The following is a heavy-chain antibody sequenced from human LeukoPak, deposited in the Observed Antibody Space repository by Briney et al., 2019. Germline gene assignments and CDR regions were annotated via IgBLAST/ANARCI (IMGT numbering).Heavy chain of an antibody. CDR1: GGTFSSYA. D-gene: IGHD4-17*01. CDR3: ARALMGDYLPLNWFDP. V-gene: IGHV1-69*13. J-gene: IGHJ5*02. CDR2: IIPIFGTA. Sequence: ASVRVSCKASGGTFSSYAISWVRQAPGQGLEWMGGIIPIFGTANYAQKFQGRVTITADESTSTAYMELSSLRSEDTAVYYCARALMGDYLPLNWFDPWGQGTLVTVSS.